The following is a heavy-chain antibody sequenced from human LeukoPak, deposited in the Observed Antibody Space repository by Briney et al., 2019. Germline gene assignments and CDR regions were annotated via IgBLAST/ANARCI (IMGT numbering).Heavy chain of an antibody. CDR3: ARQDSGYDLDY. J-gene: IGHJ4*02. V-gene: IGHV5-51*01. D-gene: IGHD5-12*01. CDR1: GYNFPSYW. Sequence: VESLKISCKGSGYNFPSYWIASVRQMPGKGLEWMGIIYPGDSDTRYSPSFQGQVTISADKSISTAYLRWSSLKASDTARYYCARQDSGYDLDYWGQGTLVTVSS. CDR2: IYPGDSDT.